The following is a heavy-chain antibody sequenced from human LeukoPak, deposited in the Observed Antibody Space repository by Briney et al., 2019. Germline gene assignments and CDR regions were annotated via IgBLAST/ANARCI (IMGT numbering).Heavy chain of an antibody. J-gene: IGHJ6*02. Sequence: GQSLRLSCAVSAFTFSSYGMHCVRPAQGKGMEWEAVISYDGSNKYYADSVKGRFTISRDNSKNTLYLQMNSLRAKDTAVYYCAEAPRAGTPYYYYGMDVWGQGTTVTVSS. CDR2: ISYDGSNK. CDR1: AFTFSSYG. V-gene: IGHV3-30*18. CDR3: AEAPRAGTPYYYYGMDV. D-gene: IGHD6-19*01.